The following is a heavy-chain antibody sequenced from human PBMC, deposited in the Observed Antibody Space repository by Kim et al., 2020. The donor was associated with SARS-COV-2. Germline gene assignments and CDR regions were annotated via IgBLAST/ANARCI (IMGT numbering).Heavy chain of an antibody. J-gene: IGHJ3*02. CDR3: AKGLRGSLTMVRGVIIDAFDI. CDR2: ISGSGGST. CDR1: GFTFSSYA. Sequence: GGSLRLSCAASGFTFSSYAMSWVRQAPGKGLEWVSAISGSGGSTYYADSVKGRFTISRDNTKNTLYLQMNSLRAEDTAVYYCAKGLRGSLTMVRGVIIDAFDIWGQGTMVTVSS. V-gene: IGHV3-23*01. D-gene: IGHD3-10*01.